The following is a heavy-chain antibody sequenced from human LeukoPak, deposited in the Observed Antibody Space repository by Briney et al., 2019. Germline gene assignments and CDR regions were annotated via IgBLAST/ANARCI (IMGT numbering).Heavy chain of an antibody. J-gene: IGHJ4*02. Sequence: SETLSLTCAVYGGSFSGYYWSWIRQPPGKGLEWIGEINHSGSTNYNPSLKSRVTISVDTSKNQFSLKLSSVTAADTAVYYCAGNKYDYVWGSYRPHFDYWGQGTLVTVSS. CDR3: AGNKYDYVWGSYRPHFDY. D-gene: IGHD3-16*02. CDR2: INHSGST. CDR1: GGSFSGYY. V-gene: IGHV4-34*01.